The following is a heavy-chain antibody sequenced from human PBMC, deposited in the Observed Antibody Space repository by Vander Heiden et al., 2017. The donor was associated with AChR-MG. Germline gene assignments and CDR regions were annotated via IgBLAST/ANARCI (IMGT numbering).Heavy chain of an antibody. CDR1: GSTLTGYY. Sequence: QVQLVQSGAEVRKPGASVKVSCKASGSTLTGYYMHWVRQAPGQGLEWMGWINPNSGGTNYAQKFQGRVTMTRDTSISTAYMELSRLRSDDTAVYYCARGHSSSWYYRWFDPWGQGTLVTVSS. CDR3: ARGHSSSWYYRWFDP. CDR2: INPNSGGT. D-gene: IGHD6-13*01. V-gene: IGHV1-2*02. J-gene: IGHJ5*02.